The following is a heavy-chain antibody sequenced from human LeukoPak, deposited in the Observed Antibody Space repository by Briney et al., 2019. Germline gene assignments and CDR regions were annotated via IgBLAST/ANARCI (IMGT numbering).Heavy chain of an antibody. V-gene: IGHV4-31*03. D-gene: IGHD4-17*01. J-gene: IGHJ4*02. CDR3: ARAPRAYGDYKFDY. Sequence: SETLSLTCTVSGGSISSGGYYWSWIRQHPGTGLEWIGYIYYSGSTYYNPSLKSRVTISVDTSKNQFSLKLSSVTAADTAVYYCARAPRAYGDYKFDYWGQGTLVTVSS. CDR1: GGSISSGGYY. CDR2: IYYSGST.